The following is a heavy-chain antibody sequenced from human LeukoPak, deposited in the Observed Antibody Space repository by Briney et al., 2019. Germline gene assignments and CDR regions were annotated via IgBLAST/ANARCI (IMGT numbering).Heavy chain of an antibody. J-gene: IGHJ3*01. CDR3: ARVLRYYYDSSGYDVGDAFDV. Sequence: SGTLSLTCAVSGGSISSSNWWSWVRQPPGKGLEWIGEIYHSGSTNYNPSLKSRVTISVDKSKNQFSLKLSSVTAADTAVYYCARVLRYYYDSSGYDVGDAFDVWGQGTMVTVSS. V-gene: IGHV4-4*02. CDR2: IYHSGST. D-gene: IGHD3-22*01. CDR1: GGSISSSNW.